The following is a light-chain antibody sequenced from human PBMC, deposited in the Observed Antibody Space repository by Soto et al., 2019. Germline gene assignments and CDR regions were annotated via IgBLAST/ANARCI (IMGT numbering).Light chain of an antibody. CDR2: GNS. Sequence: QAVVTQPPSVSGAPGQRVTISCTGSSSNIGAGYDVHWYQQFPGTAPKLLIYGNSNRPSGVPDRFSGSKSGTSASLAIIGLQAEDEADYYCQSYDSSLSGWVFGGGTKLTVL. CDR1: SSNIGAGYD. CDR3: QSYDSSLSGWV. J-gene: IGLJ3*02. V-gene: IGLV1-40*01.